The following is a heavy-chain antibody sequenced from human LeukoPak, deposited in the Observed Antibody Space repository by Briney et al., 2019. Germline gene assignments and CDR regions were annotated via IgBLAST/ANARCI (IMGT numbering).Heavy chain of an antibody. V-gene: IGHV4-39*07. CDR2: IYYSGST. J-gene: IGHJ4*02. CDR3: ARHKAKGYCSGGSCPNRGSYYFDY. Sequence: SETLSLTCSVSGGSISSNHYYWGWIRQPPGKGLEWIGSIYYSGSTHYNPSLKSRVTISVDTSKNQFSLKLSSVTAADTAVYYCARHKAKGYCSGGSCPNRGSYYFDYWGQGTLVTVSS. CDR1: GGSISSNHYY. D-gene: IGHD2-15*01.